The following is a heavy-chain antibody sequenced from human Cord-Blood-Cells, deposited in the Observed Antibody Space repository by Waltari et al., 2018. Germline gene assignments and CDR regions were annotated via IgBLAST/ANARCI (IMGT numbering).Heavy chain of an antibody. D-gene: IGHD2-2*02. J-gene: IGHJ5*02. CDR3: ARLDGCSSTSCYRGYNWFDP. V-gene: IGHV4-39*01. CDR2: IYYSGST. CDR1: GGSISSSSYY. Sequence: QLQLQESGPGLVKPSETLSLTCTVSGGSISSSSYYWGWIRQPPGKGLEWIGSIYYSGSTYYHPSLKRRVTISVDTSKNHFSLKLSSVTAADTAVYYCARLDGCSSTSCYRGYNWFDPWGQGTLVTVSS.